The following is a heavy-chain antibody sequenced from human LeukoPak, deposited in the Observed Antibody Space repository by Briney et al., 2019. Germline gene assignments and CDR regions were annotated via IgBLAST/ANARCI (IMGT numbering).Heavy chain of an antibody. CDR2: IHYSGDT. CDR1: GGSLTYTSHY. Sequence: SETLSLTCSVSGGSLTYTSHYWGWIRQPPGKGLEWIGSIHYSGDTYYKPSLRSRVTISVDTSKNQFSLKVTSVTAADTAVYYCARQIGGANDFSHFDYWGQGTLVTVSS. V-gene: IGHV4-39*01. CDR3: ARQIGGANDFSHFDY. J-gene: IGHJ4*02. D-gene: IGHD3-16*01.